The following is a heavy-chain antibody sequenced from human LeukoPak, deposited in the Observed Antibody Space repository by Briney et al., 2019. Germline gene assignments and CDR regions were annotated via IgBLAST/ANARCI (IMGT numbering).Heavy chain of an antibody. D-gene: IGHD6-19*01. V-gene: IGHV3-21*01. Sequence: PGGSLRLSCAASGFIFSSYSMNWVRQAPGKGLEWVSSISSSSSYIYNADSVKGRFTLSRHNAKNSLYLQMNSLIAEDKAVHYGARALAGTAFDYWGQGTLVTVSS. J-gene: IGHJ4*02. CDR2: ISSSSSYI. CDR3: ARALAGTAFDY. CDR1: GFIFSSYS.